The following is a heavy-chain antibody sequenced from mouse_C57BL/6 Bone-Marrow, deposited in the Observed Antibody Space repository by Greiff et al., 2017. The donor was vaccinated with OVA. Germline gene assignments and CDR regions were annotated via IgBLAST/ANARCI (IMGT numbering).Heavy chain of an antibody. CDR3: ARGGLHLYWYFDV. Sequence: QVQLQQPGAELVKPGASVKLSCKASGYTFTSYWITWVKQRPGQGLEWIGDIYPGSGSTNYNEKFKSKATLTVDTSSSTAYMQLSSLTSADSAVYACARGGLHLYWYFDVWGTGTTVTVSS. D-gene: IGHD2-2*01. V-gene: IGHV1-55*01. CDR2: IYPGSGST. J-gene: IGHJ1*03. CDR1: GYTFTSYW.